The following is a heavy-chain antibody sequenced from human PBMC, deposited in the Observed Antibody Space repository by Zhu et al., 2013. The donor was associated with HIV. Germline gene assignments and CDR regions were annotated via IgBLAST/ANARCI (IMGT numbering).Heavy chain of an antibody. CDR1: GGTFSSYA. V-gene: IGHV1-69*01. Sequence: QVQLVQSGAEVKKPGSSVKVSCKASGGTFSSYAISWVRQAPGQGLEWMGGIIPIFGTANYAQKFQGRVTITADESTSTAYMELSSLRSEDTAVYYCASHGPARSGSYRKYYFDYWGQGTLVTVSS. CDR2: IIPIFGTA. J-gene: IGHJ4*02. CDR3: ASHGPARSGSYRKYYFDY. D-gene: IGHD1-26*01.